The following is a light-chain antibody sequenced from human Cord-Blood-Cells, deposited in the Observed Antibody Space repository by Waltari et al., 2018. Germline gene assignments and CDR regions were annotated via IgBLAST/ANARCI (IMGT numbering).Light chain of an antibody. CDR1: QSISSY. CDR3: QQSYSTPLT. CDR2: AAS. Sequence: DIQMTQSPSSLSASVGDRVTITCRASQSISSYLNWYQQKPGKAPTLLIYAASSLQSGVPSRCSGSGSWTDFTLTISSLQPEDFATYYCQQSYSTPLTFGGGTKVEIK. J-gene: IGKJ4*01. V-gene: IGKV1-39*01.